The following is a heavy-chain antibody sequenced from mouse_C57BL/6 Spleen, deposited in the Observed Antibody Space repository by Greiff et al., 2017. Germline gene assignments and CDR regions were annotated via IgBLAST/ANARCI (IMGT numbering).Heavy chain of an antibody. V-gene: IGHV5-16*02. CDR3: ARRSVVDYFDV. J-gene: IGHJ1*03. Sequence: EVMLVESEGGLVQPGSSMKLSCTASGFTFSDYYMAWVRQVPEKGLEWVANINYDGSSTYYLDSLKSRFIISRDNAKNILYLQMSSLKSEDTATYYCARRSVVDYFDVWGTGTTVTVSS. CDR1: GFTFSDYY. D-gene: IGHD1-1*01. CDR2: INYDGSST.